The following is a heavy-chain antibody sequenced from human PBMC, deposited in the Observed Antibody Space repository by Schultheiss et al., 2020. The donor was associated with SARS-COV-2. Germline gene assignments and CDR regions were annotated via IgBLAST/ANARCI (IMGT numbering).Heavy chain of an antibody. Sequence: GGSLRLSCAASGFTFSSYGMHWVRQAPGKGLEWVAVIWYDGSNKYYAGSVKGRFTISRDNTRNTVYLQMNSLRAEDSAVYYCVRDRSWWTPYNCFDLWGRGTLVTVSS. CDR2: IWYDGSNK. V-gene: IGHV3-33*01. J-gene: IGHJ5*02. CDR1: GFTFSSYG. CDR3: VRDRSWWTPYNCFDL. D-gene: IGHD2-15*01.